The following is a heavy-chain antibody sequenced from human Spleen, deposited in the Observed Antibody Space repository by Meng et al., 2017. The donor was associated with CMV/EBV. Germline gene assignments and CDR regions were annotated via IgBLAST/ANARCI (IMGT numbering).Heavy chain of an antibody. D-gene: IGHD5-24*01. V-gene: IGHV1-2*02. CDR2: VNPSSGGT. Sequence: KVSCRTSGYTFSGFYIHWVRQAPGQGLEWMGWVNPSSGGTKYAQKFQGRISMTRDTSTGTAYMELRSLRSDDTATYYCARVSNGYGYDYWGQGGLVTVS. CDR3: ARVSNGYGYDY. J-gene: IGHJ4*02. CDR1: GYTFSGFY.